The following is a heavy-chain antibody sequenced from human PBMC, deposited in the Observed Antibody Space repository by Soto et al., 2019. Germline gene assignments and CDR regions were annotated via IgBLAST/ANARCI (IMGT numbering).Heavy chain of an antibody. D-gene: IGHD3-3*01. CDR2: VYHTERI. CDR1: GGSIKTDNW. V-gene: IGHV4-4*02. CDR3: ARNNYHSVSESLGTFSSFDS. Sequence: QVQLKESGPGLVKPSGTLSLSCAVSGGSIKTDNWWSWVRQSPGKGLEWIGEVYHTERINYNPSLQGRVSISIYKSENQFSLHLIPVTAADTGVYICARNNYHSVSESLGTFSSFDSWGQGTLVTVSS. J-gene: IGHJ4*02.